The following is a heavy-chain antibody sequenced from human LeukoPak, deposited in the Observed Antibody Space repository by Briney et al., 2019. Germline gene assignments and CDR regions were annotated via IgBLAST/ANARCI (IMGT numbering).Heavy chain of an antibody. V-gene: IGHV5-51*01. Sequence: GESLKISCKCSGYSFTTYWIAWVRQMPGKGLEWMGVIYPGDSDTRYSPSFQGQVTLSADKSISTAYLQWSSLKASDTAIYYCARALVGAATLSYWGQGTLVTVSS. CDR3: ARALVGAATLSY. J-gene: IGHJ4*02. CDR1: GYSFTTYW. D-gene: IGHD1-26*01. CDR2: IYPGDSDT.